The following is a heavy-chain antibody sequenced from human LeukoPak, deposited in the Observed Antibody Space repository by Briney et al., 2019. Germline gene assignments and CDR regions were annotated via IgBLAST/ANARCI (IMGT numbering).Heavy chain of an antibody. CDR1: GFTFHNYA. CDR2: ISSSGDIT. J-gene: IGHJ5*01. D-gene: IGHD3-22*01. Sequence: SGGSLRLSCAASGFTFHNYAMSWVRRAPGKGLEWVSAISSSGDITFYADSVRGRFTISRDNSRYTLYLQMNSLRAEDAAMYYCAKDRPNYHESNGHYYRRNGDSWGQGTLVTVSS. CDR3: AKDRPNYHESNGHYYRRNGDS. V-gene: IGHV3-23*01.